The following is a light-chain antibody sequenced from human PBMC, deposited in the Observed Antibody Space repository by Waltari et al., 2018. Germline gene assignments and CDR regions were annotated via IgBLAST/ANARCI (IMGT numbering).Light chain of an antibody. CDR3: CSYAGSYTLV. V-gene: IGLV2-23*01. J-gene: IGLJ3*02. Sequence: QSALTQPASVSGSPGQSITISCTGTSSDVGSYNLVSWYQHYPDEAPKPKIYEDTKRPSGVSTRFSGSKSGHTASRTISGLQTEDEADYYCCSYAGSYTLVFGGGTKVTAL. CDR2: EDT. CDR1: SSDVGSYNL.